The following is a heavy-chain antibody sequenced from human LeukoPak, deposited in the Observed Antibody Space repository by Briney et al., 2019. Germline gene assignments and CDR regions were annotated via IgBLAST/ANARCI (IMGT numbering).Heavy chain of an antibody. CDR3: ATYYSDSSAYVHYLDS. Sequence: SETLSLTCTVSGGYISGFYWSWIRQPPEKGLEWMGYVHYSGSTNYNPSLKSRVIISVASSKNQFSLKLSSVTAADTAVYYCATYYSDSSAYVHYLDSWGRGTLVTVSS. CDR2: VHYSGST. V-gene: IGHV4-59*03. CDR1: GGYISGFY. J-gene: IGHJ4*02. D-gene: IGHD3-22*01.